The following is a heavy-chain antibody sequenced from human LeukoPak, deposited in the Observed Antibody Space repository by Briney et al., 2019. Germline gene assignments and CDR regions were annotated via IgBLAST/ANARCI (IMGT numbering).Heavy chain of an antibody. CDR3: ARFLSDSSGWNADAFDI. CDR1: GGSVSSYY. Sequence: SETLSLTCTASGGSVSSYYWSWIRQPPGKGLEWIGFIYYSGSTNYNPSLKSRVTISVDTSKNQFSLKLNSVTAADTAVYYCARFLSDSSGWNADAFDIWGQGTMVTVSS. CDR2: IYYSGST. V-gene: IGHV4-59*02. J-gene: IGHJ3*02. D-gene: IGHD6-19*01.